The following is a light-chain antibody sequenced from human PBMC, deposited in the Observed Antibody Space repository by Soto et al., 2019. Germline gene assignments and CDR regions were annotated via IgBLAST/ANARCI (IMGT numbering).Light chain of an antibody. V-gene: IGLV2-8*01. CDR2: EVS. CDR1: SSDVGAYNY. CDR3: SSYAGSNNVV. J-gene: IGLJ2*01. Sequence: QSALTQPPSASGSPGQSVTISCTGTSSDVGAYNYVSWFRQDPGKAPKLMIYEVSKRPLGVPDRFSGSKSGNTASLTVSGLQAEDEADYYCSSYAGSNNVVFGGGTKLTVL.